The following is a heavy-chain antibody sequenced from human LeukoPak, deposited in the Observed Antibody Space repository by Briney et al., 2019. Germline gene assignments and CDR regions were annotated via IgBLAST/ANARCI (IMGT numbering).Heavy chain of an antibody. J-gene: IGHJ3*02. D-gene: IGHD3-22*01. V-gene: IGHV3-21*01. CDR2: ISSSSSYI. Sequence: GGYLRLSCAASGFTFSSYSMNWVRKAPGKGLEWVSSISSSSSYIYYADSVKGRFTISRDNAKNSLYLQMNSLRAEDTAVYYCARKYYYDSSGWAFDIWGQGTMVTVSS. CDR3: ARKYYYDSSGWAFDI. CDR1: GFTFSSYS.